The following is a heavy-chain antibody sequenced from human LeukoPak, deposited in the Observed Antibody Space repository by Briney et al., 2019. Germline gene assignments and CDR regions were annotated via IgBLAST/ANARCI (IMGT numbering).Heavy chain of an antibody. V-gene: IGHV4-59*01. CDR2: IYYSGST. J-gene: IGHJ6*03. CDR1: GGSISSYY. CDR3: ARLVPIYGSGRGYYYYMDV. D-gene: IGHD3-10*01. Sequence: SETLSLTCTVSGGSISSYYWSWIRQPPGKGLEWIGYIYYSGSTNYNPSLKSRVTISVDTSKNQFSLKLSSVTAADTAVYYCARLVPIYGSGRGYYYYMDVWGKGTTVTVSS.